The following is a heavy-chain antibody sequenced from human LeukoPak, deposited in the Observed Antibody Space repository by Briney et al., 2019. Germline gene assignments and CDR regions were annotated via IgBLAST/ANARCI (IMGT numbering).Heavy chain of an antibody. CDR3: ATDRGWRTSGYYLYYFEY. J-gene: IGHJ4*02. V-gene: IGHV3-7*01. D-gene: IGHD3-3*01. CDR1: GFIFTNYF. CDR2: IKHDGSEK. Sequence: GESLRLSCAASGFIFTNYFMSWVRQAPGKGLEWVASIKHDGSEKYYVDSVRGRFTISRDNTMNSLYLQMSSLRAEDTAVYYCATDRGWRTSGYYLYYFEYWGQGTLVTYSS.